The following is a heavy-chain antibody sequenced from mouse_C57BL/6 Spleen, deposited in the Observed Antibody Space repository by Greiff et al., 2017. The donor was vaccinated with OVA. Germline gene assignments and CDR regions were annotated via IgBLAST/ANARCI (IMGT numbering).Heavy chain of an antibody. CDR3: ARWYDYDGYAMDY. CDR1: GYAFSSYW. V-gene: IGHV1-80*01. CDR2: IYPGDGDT. Sequence: VQLQQSGAELVKPGASVKISCKASGYAFSSYWMNWVKQRPGKGLEWIGQIYPGDGDTNYNGKFKGKATLTADKSSSTAYMQLSSLTSEDSAVYFCARWYDYDGYAMDYWGQGTSVTVSS. J-gene: IGHJ4*01. D-gene: IGHD2-4*01.